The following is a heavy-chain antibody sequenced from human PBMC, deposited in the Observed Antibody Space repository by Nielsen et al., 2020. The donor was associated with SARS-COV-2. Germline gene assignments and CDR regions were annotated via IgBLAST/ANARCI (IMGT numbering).Heavy chain of an antibody. V-gene: IGHV3-30*18. J-gene: IGHJ4*02. Sequence: GESLKISCADSGFTFSSYGMHWVRQAPGKGLEWVAVISYDGSNKYYADSVKGRFTISRDNSKNTLYLQMNSLRAEDTAVYYCAKRPFDYWGQGTLVTVSS. CDR1: GFTFSSYG. CDR2: ISYDGSNK. CDR3: AKRPFDY.